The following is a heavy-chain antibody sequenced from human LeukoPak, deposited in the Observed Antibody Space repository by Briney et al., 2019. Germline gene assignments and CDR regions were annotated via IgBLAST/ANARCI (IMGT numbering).Heavy chain of an antibody. V-gene: IGHV3-48*04. CDR1: GFTFSSYW. D-gene: IGHD1-26*01. CDR2: ISSSGSTI. CDR3: ARDGLVGARTFDY. Sequence: GGSLRLSCAASGFTFSSYWMSWVRQAPGKGLEWVSYISSSGSTIHYADSVKGRFTISRDNAKNSLYLQMNSLRAEDTAVYYCARDGLVGARTFDYWGQGTLVTVSS. J-gene: IGHJ4*02.